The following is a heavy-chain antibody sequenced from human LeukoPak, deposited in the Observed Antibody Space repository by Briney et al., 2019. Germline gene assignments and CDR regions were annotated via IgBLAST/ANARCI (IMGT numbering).Heavy chain of an antibody. J-gene: IGHJ4*02. D-gene: IGHD1-26*01. CDR2: INPSGGST. CDR1: GYTFTGYY. CDR3: ARASGSYYGTHYFDY. Sequence: ASVKVSCKASGYTFTGYYMHWVRQAPGQGLEWMGIINPSGGSTSYAQKFQGRVTMTRVTSTSTVYMELSSLRSEDTAVYYCARASGSYYGTHYFDYWGQGTLVTVSS. V-gene: IGHV1-46*01.